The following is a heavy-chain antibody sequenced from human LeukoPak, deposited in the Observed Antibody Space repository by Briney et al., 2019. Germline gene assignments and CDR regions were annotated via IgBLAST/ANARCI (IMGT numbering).Heavy chain of an antibody. J-gene: IGHJ4*02. CDR1: GYSISSGYY. CDR2: IYHSGST. D-gene: IGHD3-10*01. V-gene: IGHV4-38-2*02. CDR3: VRTGGSGRYYDY. Sequence: KPSETLSLTCTVSGYSISSGYYWGWIRPPPGKGLEWIGSIYHSGSTYYNPSLKSRVTISVDTSKNQFSLKLSSVTAADTAVYYCVRTGGSGRYYDYWGQGTLVTVSS.